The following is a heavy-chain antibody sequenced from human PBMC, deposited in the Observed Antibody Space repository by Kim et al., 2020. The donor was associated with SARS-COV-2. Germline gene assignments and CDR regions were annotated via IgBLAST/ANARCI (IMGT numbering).Heavy chain of an antibody. CDR3: AGVRVGDYGTHDY. V-gene: IGHV4-34*01. Sequence: SETLSLTCAVYGGSFSGYYWSWIRQPPGKGLEWIGEINHSGSTNYNPSLKSRVTISVDTSKNQFSLKLSSVTAADTAVYYCAGVRVGDYGTHDYWGQGTLVTVSS. D-gene: IGHD4-17*01. J-gene: IGHJ4*02. CDR2: INHSGST. CDR1: GGSFSGYY.